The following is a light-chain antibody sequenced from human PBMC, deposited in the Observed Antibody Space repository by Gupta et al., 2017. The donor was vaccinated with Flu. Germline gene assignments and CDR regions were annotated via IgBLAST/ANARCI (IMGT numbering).Light chain of an antibody. CDR1: QSVYSSY. CDR2: GAS. CDR3: QQYGSSPGT. V-gene: IGKV3-20*01. J-gene: IGKJ1*01. Sequence: RPTLSCRASQSVYSSYLAWYQQKLGPAPRLLIYGASSRATVIPDRFSGSGSGTDFTLTISRLEPEDFAVYYCQQYGSSPGTFGQGTKVEIK.